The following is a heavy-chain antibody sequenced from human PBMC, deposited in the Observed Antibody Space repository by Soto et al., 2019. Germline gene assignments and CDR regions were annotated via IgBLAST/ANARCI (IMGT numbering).Heavy chain of an antibody. CDR3: AKKCSGNSYFYFDY. Sequence: GGSLRLSCAASGFTVSSNYMSWVRQAPGKGLEWVSVIYSGGSTYYADSVKGRFTISRHNSKNTLYLQMNSLRAEDTAVYYCAKKCSGNSYFYFDYCAQGALVTVSA. V-gene: IGHV3-53*01. CDR2: IYSGGST. D-gene: IGHD1-26*01. CDR1: GFTVSSNY. J-gene: IGHJ4*02.